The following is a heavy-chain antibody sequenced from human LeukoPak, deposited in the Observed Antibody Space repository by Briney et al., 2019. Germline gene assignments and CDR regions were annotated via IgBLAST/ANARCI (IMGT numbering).Heavy chain of an antibody. Sequence: PSETLSLTCTVSGGSISSSSYYWGWIRQPPGKGLEWIGSIYYSGSTYYNPSLKSRVTISVDTSKNQFSLKLSSVTAADTAVYYCARLYNWNYVYYFDYWGQEPWSPSPQ. CDR2: IYYSGST. CDR3: ARLYNWNYVYYFDY. V-gene: IGHV4-39*01. CDR1: GGSISSSSYY. D-gene: IGHD1-7*01. J-gene: IGHJ4*01.